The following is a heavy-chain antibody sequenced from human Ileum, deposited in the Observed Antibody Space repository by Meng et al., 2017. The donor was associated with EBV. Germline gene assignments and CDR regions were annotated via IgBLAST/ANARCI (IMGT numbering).Heavy chain of an antibody. J-gene: IGHJ4*02. CDR1: GGSISRSNW. D-gene: IGHD3-10*01. Sequence: QVQLKGSGPVMVKPSGTLSLACAVSGGSISRSNWGNWVRQPPGKGLELIGEIYYSGSTIYNPSLKRRVTISVDKSKNLFSLKLSSVTAADTAVYYCARGYGSGRDYFDYWGQGTLVTVSS. CDR2: IYYSGST. V-gene: IGHV4-4*02. CDR3: ARGYGSGRDYFDY.